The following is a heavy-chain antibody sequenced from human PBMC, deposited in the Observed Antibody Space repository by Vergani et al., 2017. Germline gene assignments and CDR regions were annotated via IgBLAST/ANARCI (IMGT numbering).Heavy chain of an antibody. Sequence: VQLVESGGGLVKPGGSLRLSCAASGFTFSSYSMNWVRQAPGKGLEWVSSISSSSSYIYYADSVKGRFTISRDNAKNSLYLQMNSLRAEDTAVYYCARDRGYSYGFDYWGQGTLVTVSS. CDR2: ISSSSSYI. CDR1: GFTFSSYS. J-gene: IGHJ4*02. V-gene: IGHV3-21*01. D-gene: IGHD5-18*01. CDR3: ARDRGYSYGFDY.